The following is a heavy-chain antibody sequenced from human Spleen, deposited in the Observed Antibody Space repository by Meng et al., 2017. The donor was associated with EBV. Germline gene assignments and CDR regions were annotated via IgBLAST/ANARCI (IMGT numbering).Heavy chain of an antibody. D-gene: IGHD2-21*02. Sequence: QVQLVQSGAEVKKAGASVKVSCKASGYTFSNYGIAWVRQAPGQGLEWMGWISGYDGNTNYEQKFQGRVTMNTDTSTSTAYMELRSLRSDDTAIYYCGRVGRYCGGDCYVDYWGQGTLVTVSS. CDR1: GYTFSNYG. J-gene: IGHJ4*02. CDR3: GRVGRYCGGDCYVDY. V-gene: IGHV1-18*01. CDR2: ISGYDGNT.